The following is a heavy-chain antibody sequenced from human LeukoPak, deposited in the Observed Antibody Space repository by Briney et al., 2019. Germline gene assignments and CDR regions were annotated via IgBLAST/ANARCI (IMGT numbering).Heavy chain of an antibody. D-gene: IGHD2-15*01. V-gene: IGHV3-9*01. CDR2: ISWNSINV. Sequence: PGGSLRLSCAASGFTFDDCAMHWVRQTPGKGLEWVSGISWNSINVGYADSVKGRFTISRDNAEKTLYLRMNSLRPEDTALYYCVKDLLGKLSPSPFDYWGQGTRVTVSS. J-gene: IGHJ4*02. CDR3: VKDLLGKLSPSPFDY. CDR1: GFTFDDCA.